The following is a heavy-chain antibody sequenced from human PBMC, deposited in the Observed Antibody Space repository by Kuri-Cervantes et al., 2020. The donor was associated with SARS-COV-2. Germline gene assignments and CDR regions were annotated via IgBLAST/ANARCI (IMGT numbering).Heavy chain of an antibody. D-gene: IGHD6-19*01. Sequence: ASVKVSCQASGYTFTSYGISWVRQTPGQGLEWMGWISAYNGNTNYAQKLQGRVTMTTDTSKSTAYMELRSLRPDDTAVYYCARVEDSSGWYVDYWGQGTLVTDSS. CDR2: ISAYNGNT. J-gene: IGHJ4*02. CDR1: GYTFTSYG. V-gene: IGHV1-18*01. CDR3: ARVEDSSGWYVDY.